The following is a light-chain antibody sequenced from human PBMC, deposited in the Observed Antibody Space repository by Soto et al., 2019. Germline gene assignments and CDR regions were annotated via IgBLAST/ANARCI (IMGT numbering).Light chain of an antibody. Sequence: DIQMTQSPSSLSASVGDRVTITCRASQTISSNLNWYQQKPGKAPKLLIYAASGLQSGVPSRFSGSGSGTEFTLTISSLQPDDFATYYCQQYNSYSTFGQGTRLEIK. J-gene: IGKJ5*01. CDR2: AAS. CDR3: QQYNSYST. CDR1: QTISSN. V-gene: IGKV1-39*01.